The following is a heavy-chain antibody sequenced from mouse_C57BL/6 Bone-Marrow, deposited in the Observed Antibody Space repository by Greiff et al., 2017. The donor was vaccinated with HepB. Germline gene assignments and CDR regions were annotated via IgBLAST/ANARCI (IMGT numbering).Heavy chain of an antibody. CDR3: VRHYGSSYDYYAMDY. CDR2: IRSKSNNYAT. CDR1: GFSFNTYA. V-gene: IGHV10-1*01. D-gene: IGHD1-1*01. J-gene: IGHJ4*01. Sequence: EVQLQESGGGLVQPKGSLKLSCAASGFSFNTYAMNWVRQAPGKGLEWVARIRSKSNNYATYYADSVKDRFTISRDDSESMLYLQMNNLKTEDTAMYYCVRHYGSSYDYYAMDYWGQGTSVTVSS.